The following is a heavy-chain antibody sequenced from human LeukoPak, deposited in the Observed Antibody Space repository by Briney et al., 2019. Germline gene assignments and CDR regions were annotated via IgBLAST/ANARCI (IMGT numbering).Heavy chain of an antibody. CDR3: ARGPRFDSSAHGDDY. J-gene: IGHJ4*02. CDR2: ISYDGSNK. Sequence: PGRSLRLSCAASGFTFSSYAMHWVRQAPGKGLEWVAVISYDGSNKYYADPVKGRFTISRDNSKNTLYLQMSSLRAEDTAVYYCARGPRFDSSAHGDDYWGQGTLVTVSS. D-gene: IGHD3-22*01. V-gene: IGHV3-30-3*01. CDR1: GFTFSSYA.